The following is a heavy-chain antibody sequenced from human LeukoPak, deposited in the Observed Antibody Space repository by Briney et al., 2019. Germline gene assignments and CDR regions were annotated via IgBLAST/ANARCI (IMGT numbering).Heavy chain of an antibody. Sequence: GGSLRLSCAVSGFTFSSYSMNWVRQAPGKGLEWLSYISRSSSTIYYADSVKGRFTISRDNAKNSLYLQMNSLRAEDTAVYYCAKKISATYYYDSSGLDSWGQGTLVTVSS. CDR1: GFTFSSYS. CDR3: AKKISATYYYDSSGLDS. V-gene: IGHV3-48*01. D-gene: IGHD3-22*01. J-gene: IGHJ4*02. CDR2: ISRSSSTI.